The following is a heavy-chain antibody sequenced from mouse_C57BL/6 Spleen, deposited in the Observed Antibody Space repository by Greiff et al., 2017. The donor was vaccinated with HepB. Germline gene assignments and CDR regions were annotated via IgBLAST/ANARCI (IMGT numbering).Heavy chain of an antibody. D-gene: IGHD2-4*01. V-gene: IGHV1-82*01. CDR2: IYPGDGDT. CDR1: GYAFSSSW. CDR3: ASYYDYDAEVFDY. J-gene: IGHJ2*01. Sequence: QVQLQQSGPELVKPGASVKISCKASGYAFSSSWMNWVKQRPGKGLEWIGRIYPGDGDTNYNGKFKGKATLTADKSSSTAYMQLSSLTSEDSAVYFCASYYDYDAEVFDYWGQGTTLTVSS.